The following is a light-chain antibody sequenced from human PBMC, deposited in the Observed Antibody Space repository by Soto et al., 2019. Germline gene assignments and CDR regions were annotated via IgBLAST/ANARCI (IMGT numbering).Light chain of an antibody. Sequence: EVVLTQSPATLSLSPGGSATRSWRASQNVDNYLAWYQQKPGQAPRLLIYDASNRATGIPARFSGSGSGTAFTLTISSLEPEDSAVYYCQQCSFWPRITFGQGTR. J-gene: IGKJ5*01. CDR3: QQCSFWPRIT. CDR2: DAS. V-gene: IGKV3-11*01. CDR1: QNVDNY.